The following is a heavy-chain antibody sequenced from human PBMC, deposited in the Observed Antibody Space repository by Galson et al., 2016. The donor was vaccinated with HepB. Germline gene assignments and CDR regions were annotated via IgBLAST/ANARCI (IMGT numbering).Heavy chain of an antibody. CDR1: GGTFSSYV. V-gene: IGHV1-69*06. Sequence: SVKVSCKAFGGTFSSYVISWVRQAPGQGLEWMGWIIPNFGTAEYAQKFQGRVTITADKSTSTAYMELSSLRSDDTAVYYCARDGRVRGVLDYHYGMDVWGQGTTVTVTS. CDR2: IIPNFGTA. J-gene: IGHJ6*02. D-gene: IGHD3-10*01. CDR3: ARDGRVRGVLDYHYGMDV.